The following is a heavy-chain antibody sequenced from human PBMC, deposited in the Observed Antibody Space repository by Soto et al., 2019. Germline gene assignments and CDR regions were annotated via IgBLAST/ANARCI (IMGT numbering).Heavy chain of an antibody. V-gene: IGHV3-33*01. J-gene: IGHJ4*02. CDR3: ARVVQLWSIDY. CDR2: IWYDGSNK. Sequence: GGSLRLSCAASGFTFSSYGMHWVRQAPGKGLEWVAVIWYDGSNKYYADSVKGRFTISRDNSKNTLHLQMNSLRAEDTAVYYYARVVQLWSIDYWGQGTLVTVSS. D-gene: IGHD5-18*01. CDR1: GFTFSSYG.